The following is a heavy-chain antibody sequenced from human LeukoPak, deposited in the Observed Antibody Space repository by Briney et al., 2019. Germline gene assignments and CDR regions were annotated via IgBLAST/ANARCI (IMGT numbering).Heavy chain of an antibody. J-gene: IGHJ4*02. Sequence: GGSLRLSCAASGMTFSNHWMHWVRQVPGKGLVWVSLIKTDGRTTIYADSVKGRFTISRDNGKSTLYLQMYSLRAEDTAIYYCTTGPSYGYEWWGQGTVVTVSS. CDR1: GMTFSNHW. CDR2: IKTDGRTT. CDR3: TTGPSYGYEW. D-gene: IGHD3-16*01. V-gene: IGHV3-74*01.